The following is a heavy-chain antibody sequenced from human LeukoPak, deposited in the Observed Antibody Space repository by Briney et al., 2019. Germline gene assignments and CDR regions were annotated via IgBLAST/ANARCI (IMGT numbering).Heavy chain of an antibody. V-gene: IGHV3-7*01. D-gene: IGHD2-2*01. Sequence: GGSLXLSCAASGFTFSAHWMSWVRQAPGKGLEWVANIKQDGSEKYYVDSAKGRFTISRDNAKNSLYLQMNSLRAEDTAVYYCARVGCSSTSCPPYYYYYYYMDVWGKGTTVTVSS. CDR3: ARVGCSSTSCPPYYYYYYYMDV. J-gene: IGHJ6*03. CDR1: GFTFSAHW. CDR2: IKQDGSEK.